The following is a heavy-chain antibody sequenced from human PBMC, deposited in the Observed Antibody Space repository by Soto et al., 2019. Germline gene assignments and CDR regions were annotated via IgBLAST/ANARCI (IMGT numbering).Heavy chain of an antibody. D-gene: IGHD5-18*01. J-gene: IGHJ4*02. Sequence: EVQLVESGGGLVKPGGSLRLSCAASGFTFSTYGMNWVRQAPGKGLEWVSSISTSSGYMYYADSVRGRVTVSRDNAKNSLYLKINSLRAEDTAVYYCARDPYGYSYVGDYWGQGTLVTVPS. CDR1: GFTFSTYG. CDR2: ISTSSGYM. V-gene: IGHV3-21*01. CDR3: ARDPYGYSYVGDY.